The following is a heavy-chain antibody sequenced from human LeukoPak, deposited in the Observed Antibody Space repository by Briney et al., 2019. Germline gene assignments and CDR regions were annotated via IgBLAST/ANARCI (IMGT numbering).Heavy chain of an antibody. Sequence: VKPSETLSLTCTVSGGSISSSSYYWGWIRQPPGKGLEWIGSIYYSGSTYYNPSLKSRVTISVDTSKNQFSLKLSSVTATDTAVYYCGLTYSSSSKFDYWGQGTLVTVFS. CDR3: GLTYSSSSKFDY. V-gene: IGHV4-39*01. J-gene: IGHJ4*02. CDR2: IYYSGST. D-gene: IGHD6-6*01. CDR1: GGSISSSSYY.